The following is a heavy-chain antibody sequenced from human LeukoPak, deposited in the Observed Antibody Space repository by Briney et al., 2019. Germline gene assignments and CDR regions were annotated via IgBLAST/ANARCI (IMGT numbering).Heavy chain of an antibody. V-gene: IGHV1-2*06. Sequence: ASVKVSCKASGYTLTGYYMHWVRPAPGQGLEWMGRINPNSGGKNSAQKFQGRVTMTRDTSISTGYMELSRLRSDDTAVYYCARSAGAVTHKPTVNWFDPWGQGTLVTVSS. CDR1: GYTLTGYY. CDR3: ARSAGAVTHKPTVNWFDP. D-gene: IGHD1-26*01. CDR2: INPNSGGK. J-gene: IGHJ5*02.